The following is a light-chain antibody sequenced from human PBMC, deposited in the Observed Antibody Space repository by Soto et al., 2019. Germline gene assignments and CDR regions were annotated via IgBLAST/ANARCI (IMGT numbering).Light chain of an antibody. Sequence: DIQMTQSPSTLSASVGDRVTITCRASQSISNWLAWYQQKPGKAPKVLIYKTSILESGVPPRFSGSGSGTEFTLTISSLQPDEFATYYCQQYNSYSWTFGQGTKVEIK. CDR3: QQYNSYSWT. J-gene: IGKJ1*01. CDR2: KTS. CDR1: QSISNW. V-gene: IGKV1-5*03.